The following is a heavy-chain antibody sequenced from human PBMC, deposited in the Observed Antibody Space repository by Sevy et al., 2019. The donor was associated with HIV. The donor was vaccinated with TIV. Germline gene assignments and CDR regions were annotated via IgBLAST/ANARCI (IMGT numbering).Heavy chain of an antibody. J-gene: IGHJ4*02. CDR2: INAGNGNT. V-gene: IGHV1-3*01. Sequence: ASVKVSCKASGYTFTSYAMHWVRQAPGQRLEWMGWINAGNGNTKYSQKFQGRVTFTRDTSASTAYMELSSLGSEDTAVYYCARDAIMITFGGVQYYFDYWGQGTLVTVSS. D-gene: IGHD3-16*01. CDR3: ARDAIMITFGGVQYYFDY. CDR1: GYTFTSYA.